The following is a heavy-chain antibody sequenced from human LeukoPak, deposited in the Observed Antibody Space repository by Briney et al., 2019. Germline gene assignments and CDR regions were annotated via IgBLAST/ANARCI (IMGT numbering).Heavy chain of an antibody. J-gene: IGHJ3*02. CDR2: IYSGGST. CDR3: ARDWRRAFDI. Sequence: GGSLRLSCAASGLTVSSNYMSWVRQAPGKGLEGVSVIYSGGSTYYADSVKGRFTISRDNSKNTLYLQMNSLRAEDTAVYYCARDWRRAFDIWGQGTMVTVSS. V-gene: IGHV3-66*01. CDR1: GLTVSSNY.